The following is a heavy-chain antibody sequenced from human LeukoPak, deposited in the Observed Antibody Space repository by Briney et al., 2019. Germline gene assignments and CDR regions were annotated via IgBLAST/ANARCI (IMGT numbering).Heavy chain of an antibody. CDR2: INPNNGGT. V-gene: IGHV1-2*02. Sequence: ASVKVSCKASGYSFTGYYIHWVRQAPGQGLEWMGWINPNNGGTNFAQKFQGRVTMTRDTSISTAYMELSRLRSDDTAIYYCAKDQNTGYANNWFDPWGQGTPVTVSS. CDR3: AKDQNTGYANNWFDP. J-gene: IGHJ5*02. D-gene: IGHD5-12*01. CDR1: GYSFTGYY.